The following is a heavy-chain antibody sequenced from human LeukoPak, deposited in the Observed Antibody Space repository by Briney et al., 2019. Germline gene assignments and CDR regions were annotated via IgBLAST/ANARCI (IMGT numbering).Heavy chain of an antibody. Sequence: GGSLRLSCAASGFTFSDHHMDWVRQAPGKGLEWASSISSNSKYIYYADSVKGRFTISRDNAKNSLYLQMNSLRAEDTAVYYCARDGSVAVNNWFGRWGQRTLVTVGS. CDR1: GFTFSDHH. CDR3: ARDGSVAVNNWFGR. V-gene: IGHV3-21*01. CDR2: ISSNSKYI. J-gene: IGHJ5*02. D-gene: IGHD2-15*01.